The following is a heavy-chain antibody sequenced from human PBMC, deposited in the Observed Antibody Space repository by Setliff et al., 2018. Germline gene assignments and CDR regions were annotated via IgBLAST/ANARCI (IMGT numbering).Heavy chain of an antibody. CDR3: ARWNGSGYFYY. CDR2: IIPILETT. CDR1: GYTFTSFG. V-gene: IGHV1-69*11. D-gene: IGHD3-3*01. J-gene: IGHJ4*02. Sequence: SVKVSCKASGYTFTSFGITWVRQAPGQGLVWMGRIIPILETTNYAQNFQGRVSITADESTRTAYMELSRLTFEDTAVYYCARWNGSGYFYYWGQGTWVTVS.